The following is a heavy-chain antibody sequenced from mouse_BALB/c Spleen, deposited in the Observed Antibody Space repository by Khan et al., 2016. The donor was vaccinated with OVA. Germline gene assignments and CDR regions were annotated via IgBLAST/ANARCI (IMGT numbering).Heavy chain of an antibody. D-gene: IGHD2-3*01. CDR1: GYSITSDYA. CDR3: ARDGYRYIYAMDY. CDR2: ISSSGST. Sequence: EVQLQESGPGLVKPSQSLSLTCTVTGYSITSDYAWNWIRQFPGNQLEWMGYISSSGSTNYNPALKSRISITRDTSKNQFFLQLNSVTTEDTATYDCARDGYRYIYAMDYWGQGTSVTVAS. J-gene: IGHJ4*01. V-gene: IGHV3-2*02.